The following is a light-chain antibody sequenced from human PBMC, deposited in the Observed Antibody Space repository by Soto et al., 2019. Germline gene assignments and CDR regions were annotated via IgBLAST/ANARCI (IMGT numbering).Light chain of an antibody. CDR3: AAWDDSLNGPV. V-gene: IGLV1-44*01. J-gene: IGLJ3*02. CDR1: SSNIGSNT. Sequence: QLVLTQPPSASGTPGQRGTISCSGSSSNIGSNTVNWYQQLPGTAPKLLIYSNNQRPSGVPDRFSGSKSGTSASLAISGLQSEDEADYYCAAWDDSLNGPVFGGGTKVTVL. CDR2: SNN.